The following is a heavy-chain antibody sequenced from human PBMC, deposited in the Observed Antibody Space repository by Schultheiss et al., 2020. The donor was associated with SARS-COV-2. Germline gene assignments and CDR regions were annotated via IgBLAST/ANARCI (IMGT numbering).Heavy chain of an antibody. J-gene: IGHJ4*02. CDR3: ARAGRSGSYSPNFDY. V-gene: IGHV4-59*01. CDR1: GGSFSGYY. Sequence: SETLSLTCAVYGGSFSGYYWSWIRQPPGKGLEWIGYIYYSGSTNYNPSLKSRVTISVDTSKNQFSLKLSSVTAADTAVYYCARAGRSGSYSPNFDYWGQGTLVTVSS. CDR2: IYYSGST. D-gene: IGHD1-26*01.